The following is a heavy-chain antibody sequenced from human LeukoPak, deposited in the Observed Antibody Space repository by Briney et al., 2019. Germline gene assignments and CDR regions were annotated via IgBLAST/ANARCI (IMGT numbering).Heavy chain of an antibody. CDR1: GITFDYHA. CDR3: AREILGPLASRVGMDV. V-gene: IGHV3-23*01. J-gene: IGHJ6*03. D-gene: IGHD1-26*01. CDR2: INGVGDRA. Sequence: GGSLRLSCVVSGITFDYHALSWVRQAPGKGLEWVSGINGVGDRADYADSVRGRFIISRDISKNTLYLQMNSLRAEDTAVYYCAREILGPLASRVGMDVWGKGTTVTVSS.